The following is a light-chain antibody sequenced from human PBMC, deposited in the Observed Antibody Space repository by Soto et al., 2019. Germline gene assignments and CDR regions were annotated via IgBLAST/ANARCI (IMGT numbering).Light chain of an antibody. CDR2: DVN. CDR1: NSDVGGYNY. V-gene: IGLV2-14*03. CDR3: GSYTSASADVL. Sequence: QPALTQPASVSGSPGQSITISCTGTNSDVGGYNYVSWYQHHPGRAPKLIMFDVNNRPSGISNRFSGSKSGNTASLTISGLQAEDEADYYCGSYTSASADVLFGGGTKLTVL. J-gene: IGLJ2*01.